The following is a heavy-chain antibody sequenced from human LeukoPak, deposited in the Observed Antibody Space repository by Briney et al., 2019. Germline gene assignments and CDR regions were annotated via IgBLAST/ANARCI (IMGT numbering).Heavy chain of an antibody. CDR1: GFTFSSYA. D-gene: IGHD6-13*01. J-gene: IGHJ4*02. V-gene: IGHV3-23*01. Sequence: GGSLRLSCAASGFTFSSYAMSWVRQAPGKGLEWVSAISGSGGSTYYADSVKGRSTISRDNSKNTLYLQMNSLRAEDTAVYYCAKVSGIAAAGTLGYWGQGTLVTVSS. CDR2: ISGSGGST. CDR3: AKVSGIAAAGTLGY.